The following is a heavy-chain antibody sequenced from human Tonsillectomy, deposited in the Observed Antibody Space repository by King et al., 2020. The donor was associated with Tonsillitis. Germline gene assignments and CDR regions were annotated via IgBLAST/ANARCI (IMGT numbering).Heavy chain of an antibody. CDR1: GFTFSSYG. CDR2: ISFDGSTK. J-gene: IGHJ3*02. V-gene: IGHV3-30*18. D-gene: IGHD6-13*01. CDR3: AKDIAAAEHCFDS. Sequence: VQLVESGGRVVQPGRSLRLSCAASGFTFSSYGMHWVRQAPGKGLEWVAVISFDGSTKNCADSVKGRFTISRDNAKDTLYLQMNSLRAQDTAVYYCAKDIAAAEHCFDSWGPGTMVTVSS.